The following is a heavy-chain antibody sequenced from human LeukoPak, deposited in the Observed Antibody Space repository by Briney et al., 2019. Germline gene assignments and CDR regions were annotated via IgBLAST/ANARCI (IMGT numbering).Heavy chain of an antibody. D-gene: IGHD5-24*01. CDR1: GFTFSSYA. Sequence: GGSLRLSCAASGFTFSSYAMSWVRQAPGKGLEWVSVIYSGGSTYYADSVKGRFTISRDNSKNTLYLQMNSLRAEDTAVYYCARDGYNYSFDYWGQGTLVTVSS. J-gene: IGHJ4*02. V-gene: IGHV3-53*01. CDR2: IYSGGST. CDR3: ARDGYNYSFDY.